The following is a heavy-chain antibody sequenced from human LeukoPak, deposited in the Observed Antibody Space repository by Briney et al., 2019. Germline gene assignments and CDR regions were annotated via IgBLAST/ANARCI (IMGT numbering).Heavy chain of an antibody. CDR3: AKDALRAVPYYFDY. Sequence: GGSLRLSCAVSGFTFSSYGMSWVRQAPGKGLEWVSAISGSGYSAYYADSVKGRFTISRDNSKNTLFLQMNSLRAEDTAVYYCAKDALRAVPYYFDYWGQGTLVTVSS. CDR1: GFTFSSYG. V-gene: IGHV3-23*01. D-gene: IGHD3-10*01. J-gene: IGHJ4*02. CDR2: ISGSGYSA.